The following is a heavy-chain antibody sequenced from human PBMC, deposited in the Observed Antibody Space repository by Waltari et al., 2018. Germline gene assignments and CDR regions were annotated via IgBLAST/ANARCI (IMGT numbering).Heavy chain of an antibody. V-gene: IGHV1-69*12. J-gene: IGHJ4*02. CDR1: GGTFSLYP. CDR3: ARAEDYDSSGYYVYYFDY. CDR2: IIPIFGTA. Sequence: HVQRVQSGAEVKKPGSSVKVSCKASGGTFSLYPIIWVPTAPEQGLEWMGGIIPIFGTANYAQKFQGRVTITADESTSTAYMELSRLRSEDTAVYYCARAEDYDSSGYYVYYFDYWGQGTLVTVSS. D-gene: IGHD3-22*01.